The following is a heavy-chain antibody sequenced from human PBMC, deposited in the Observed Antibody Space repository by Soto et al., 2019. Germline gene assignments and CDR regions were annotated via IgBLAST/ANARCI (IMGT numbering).Heavy chain of an antibody. Sequence: QVQLQESGPVLGKPSQTLSLTCTVSGGSINRGGYYWTWIRQHPGKGLEWIGSVYYSGSTNYNPPLKRRVTISVDTSKNQSSLKLSSGSAADTAVYYCARGAGGNFYFDYWGQGTRVTVSS. CDR1: GGSINRGGYY. CDR3: ARGAGGNFYFDY. J-gene: IGHJ4*02. CDR2: VYYSGST. V-gene: IGHV4-31*03. D-gene: IGHD1-26*01.